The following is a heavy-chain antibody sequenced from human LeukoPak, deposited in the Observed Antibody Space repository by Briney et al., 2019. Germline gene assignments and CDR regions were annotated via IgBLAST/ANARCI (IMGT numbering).Heavy chain of an antibody. V-gene: IGHV1-2*02. J-gene: IGHJ5*02. D-gene: IGHD6-19*01. CDR3: ARVPSYSSGWPHNWFDP. CDR2: INPNSGGT. CDR1: GYTFTRYY. Sequence: ASVKVSRKASGYTFTRYYMHWVRQAPGQGLEWMGWINPNSGGTNYAQKFQGRVTMTRDTSISTAYMELSRLRSDDTAVYYCARVPSYSSGWPHNWFDPWGQGTLVTVSS.